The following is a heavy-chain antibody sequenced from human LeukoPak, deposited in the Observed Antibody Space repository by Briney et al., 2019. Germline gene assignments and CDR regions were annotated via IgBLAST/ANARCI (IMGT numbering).Heavy chain of an antibody. CDR1: GYIFTGYY. J-gene: IGHJ4*02. CDR3: ARGYCSGGSCPYDY. D-gene: IGHD2-15*01. Sequence: ASVKVSFKASGYIFTGYYIHWVRQAPGQGLEWIIWINPNTGGTNYAQDFQGRVTMTRDTSISTAYMELSRLRSDDTAVYYCARGYCSGGSCPYDYWGQGTLVTVTS. V-gene: IGHV1-2*02. CDR2: INPNTGGT.